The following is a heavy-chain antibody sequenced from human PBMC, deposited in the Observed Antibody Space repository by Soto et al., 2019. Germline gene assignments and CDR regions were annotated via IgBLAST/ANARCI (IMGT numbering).Heavy chain of an antibody. D-gene: IGHD3-10*01. V-gene: IGHV3-21*01. CDR3: ARDTGLITVVRGDAFDI. CDR2: ISSSSSYI. CDR1: GFTFSSYS. J-gene: IGHJ3*02. Sequence: GGSLRLSCAASGFTFSSYSMNWVRQAPGKGLEWVSSISSSSSYIYYADSVKGRFTISRDNAKNSLYLQMNSLRAEGTAVYYCARDTGLITVVRGDAFDIWGQGTMVTVSS.